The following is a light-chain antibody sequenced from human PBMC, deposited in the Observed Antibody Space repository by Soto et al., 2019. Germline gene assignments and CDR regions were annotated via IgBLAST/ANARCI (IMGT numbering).Light chain of an antibody. CDR2: KAS. CDR1: QSISSW. Sequence: DSPMTQSPATLSASVGDTVTITCRTSQSISSWLAWYQQKPGKAPKILISKASKLQSGVPSRFSGSGSGTEFTLTVSSLQPYDFAAYYGQQYESYPATFGGGTKVEIK. V-gene: IGKV1-5*03. J-gene: IGKJ4*01. CDR3: QQYESYPAT.